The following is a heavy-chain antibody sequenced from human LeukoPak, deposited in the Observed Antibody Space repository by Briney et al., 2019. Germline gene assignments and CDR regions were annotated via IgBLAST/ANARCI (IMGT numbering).Heavy chain of an antibody. CDR3: ARVDNVVVVPAAHTNWFDP. V-gene: IGHV4-34*01. Sequence: SETLSLTCAAYGGSFSGYYWSWIRQPPGKGLEWIGEINHSGSTNYNPSLKSRVTISVDTSRNQFSLKLSSVTAADTAVYYCARVDNVVVVPAAHTNWFDPWGQGTLVTVSS. J-gene: IGHJ5*02. D-gene: IGHD2-2*01. CDR2: INHSGST. CDR1: GGSFSGYY.